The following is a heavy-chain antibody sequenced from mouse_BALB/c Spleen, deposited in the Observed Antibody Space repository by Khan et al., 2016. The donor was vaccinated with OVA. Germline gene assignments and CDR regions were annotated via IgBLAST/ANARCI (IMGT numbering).Heavy chain of an antibody. CDR3: ARAGWDVFAY. CDR1: GYTFTDYV. J-gene: IGHJ3*01. D-gene: IGHD4-1*01. Sequence: QVQLKESGPELVKPGASVKMSCKASGYTFTDYVMNWVKQRNGQGLEWIGQIYPGSDSTYYNEKFEGKATLTADRSSSTAYMQLSNLTSEDSAVYFCARAGWDVFAYWGQGTLVTVSA. V-gene: IGHV1-77*01. CDR2: IYPGSDST.